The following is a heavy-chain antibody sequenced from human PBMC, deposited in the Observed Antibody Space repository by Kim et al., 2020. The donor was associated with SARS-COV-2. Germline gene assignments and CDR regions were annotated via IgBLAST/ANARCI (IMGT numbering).Heavy chain of an antibody. CDR1: GFSFSRYW. D-gene: IGHD6-13*01. CDR2: ISQNGSNK. V-gene: IGHV3-7*01. CDR3: AREQSTTWSGGDYHYGMDG. Sequence: GGSLRLSCAASGFSFSRYWMSWVRQAPGKGLEWVSNISQNGSNKFYLDSVKGRFTISRDNAKNSVYLQINSLRAEDRAVYYCAREQSTTWSGGDYHYGMDGGGEGTTVTVSS. J-gene: IGHJ6*01.